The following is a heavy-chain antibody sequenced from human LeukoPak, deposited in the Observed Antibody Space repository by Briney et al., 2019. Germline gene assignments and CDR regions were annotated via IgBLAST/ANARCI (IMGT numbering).Heavy chain of an antibody. CDR3: ARGDYGDQLGQTDAFDI. CDR2: IYYSGST. Sequence: SETLSLTCAVSGGSISSGGYSWSWIRQPPGKGLEWIGYIYYSGSTYYNPSLKSRVTISVDTSKNQFSLKLSSVTAADTAVYYCARGDYGDQLGQTDAFDIWGQGTMVTVSS. CDR1: GGSISSGGYS. D-gene: IGHD4-17*01. V-gene: IGHV4-30-4*07. J-gene: IGHJ3*02.